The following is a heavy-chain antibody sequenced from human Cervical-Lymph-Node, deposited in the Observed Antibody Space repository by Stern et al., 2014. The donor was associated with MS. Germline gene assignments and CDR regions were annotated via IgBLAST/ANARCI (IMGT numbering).Heavy chain of an antibody. Sequence: EVQLVESGGGLVQPGGSLRLSCAASGFTFSNYWMSWVRQAPGKGLEWVANLKQDGSEKYYVDSVKGRFTISRDNAQNSLYLQMNSLRAEDTAVYYCARDGDFWSGSDPNYYYYYGMDVWGQGTTVTVSS. V-gene: IGHV3-7*01. CDR1: GFTFSNYW. D-gene: IGHD3-3*01. J-gene: IGHJ6*02. CDR2: LKQDGSEK. CDR3: ARDGDFWSGSDPNYYYYYGMDV.